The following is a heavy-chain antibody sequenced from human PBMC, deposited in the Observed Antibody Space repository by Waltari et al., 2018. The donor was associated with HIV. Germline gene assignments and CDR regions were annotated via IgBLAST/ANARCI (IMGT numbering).Heavy chain of an antibody. V-gene: IGHV4-38-2*01. J-gene: IGHJ4*02. CDR1: GYSISSDYY. CDR2: ASRSGST. Sequence: QVQLHESGPGMVNPSETLSLTCAVSGYSISSDYYWGWIRQPPGKGLEWIGSASRSGSTYYSPSLKSRVTISLDTSKNQFSLKLNSVAAADTAVYYCGSGSRRGHSHGIDCWGQGTLVTVSS. D-gene: IGHD5-18*01. CDR3: GSGSRRGHSHGIDC.